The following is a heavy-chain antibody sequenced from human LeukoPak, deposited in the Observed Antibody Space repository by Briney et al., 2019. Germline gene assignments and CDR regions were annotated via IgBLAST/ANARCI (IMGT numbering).Heavy chain of an antibody. CDR1: GFTLGSYE. Sequence: GGSLRLSCAASGFTLGSYEMNWVRQAPGKGLEWVSYISKSGSTIYYADSVKGRFTISRDNAKNSLYLQMNSLRSDDTAVYYCARDAWLVGATNLYYFDHWGQGTLVTVSS. CDR3: ARDAWLVGATNLYYFDH. J-gene: IGHJ4*02. CDR2: ISKSGSTI. V-gene: IGHV3-48*03. D-gene: IGHD1-26*01.